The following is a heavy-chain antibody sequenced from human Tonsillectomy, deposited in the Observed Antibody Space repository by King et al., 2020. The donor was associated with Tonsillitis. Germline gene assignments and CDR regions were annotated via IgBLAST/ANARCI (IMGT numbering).Heavy chain of an antibody. J-gene: IGHJ6*03. CDR2: ISWNSGRI. Sequence: VQLVESGGGLVQPGRSLRLSCAASGFTFDDYGMHWVRQAPGKGLEWVSGISWNSGRIGYADSVKGRFTISRDSAKNSLYLQMYGLRGEDTALYYCAKDFRGDYGPAGMDVWGNGTTVTVSS. CDR3: AKDFRGDYGPAGMDV. CDR1: GFTFDDYG. D-gene: IGHD4-17*01. V-gene: IGHV3-9*01.